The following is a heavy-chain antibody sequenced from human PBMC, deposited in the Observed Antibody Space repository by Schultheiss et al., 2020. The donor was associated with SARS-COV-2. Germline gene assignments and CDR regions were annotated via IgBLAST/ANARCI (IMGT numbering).Heavy chain of an antibody. J-gene: IGHJ6*02. CDR1: GFTFSSYA. D-gene: IGHD3-22*01. V-gene: IGHV3-23*01. Sequence: GGSLRLSCAASGFTFSSYAMSWVRQAPGKGLEWVSAISGSGGSTYYADSVKGRFTISRDNSKNTLYLQMNSLRAEDTAVYYCASDSDSSGSGKYYYGMDVWGQGTTVTVSS. CDR3: ASDSDSSGSGKYYYGMDV. CDR2: ISGSGGST.